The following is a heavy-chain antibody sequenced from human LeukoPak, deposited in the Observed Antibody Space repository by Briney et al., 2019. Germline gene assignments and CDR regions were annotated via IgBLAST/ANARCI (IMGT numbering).Heavy chain of an antibody. V-gene: IGHV4-34*01. Sequence: PSETLSLTCAVYGGSFSGYYWSWIRQPPGKGLEWIGEINHSGSTNYNPSLKSRVTISVDTSKNQFSLKLSSVTAADTAVYYCAREGPLGDFDYWGQGTLVTVSS. CDR3: AREGPLGDFDY. CDR1: GGSFSGYY. CDR2: INHSGST. D-gene: IGHD2-15*01. J-gene: IGHJ4*02.